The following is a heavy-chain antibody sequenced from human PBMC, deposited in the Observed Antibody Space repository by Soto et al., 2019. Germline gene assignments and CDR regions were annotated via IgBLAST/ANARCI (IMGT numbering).Heavy chain of an antibody. D-gene: IGHD5-12*01. V-gene: IGHV3-21*01. J-gene: IGHJ4*02. Sequence: EVKLVESGGGLVKPGGSLRLSCAASGFTVSNYSMNWIRQAPGKGLEWVSSISRSSSHMFYADSVRGRFTISRDNAKNSVYLQMISLRAEDTAVYYCANHDYGGNRVWGQGTLVTVSS. CDR1: GFTVSNYS. CDR2: ISRSSSHM. CDR3: ANHDYGGNRV.